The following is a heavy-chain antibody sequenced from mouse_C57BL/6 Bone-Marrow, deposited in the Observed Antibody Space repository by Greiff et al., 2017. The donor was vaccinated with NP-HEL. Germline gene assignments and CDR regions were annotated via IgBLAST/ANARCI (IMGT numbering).Heavy chain of an antibody. J-gene: IGHJ2*01. CDR3: ARITTVVAYYFDY. D-gene: IGHD1-1*01. V-gene: IGHV8-8*01. Sequence: QVTLKVCGPGILQPSQTLSLTCSFSGFSLSTFGMGVGWIRQPSGKGLEWLAHIWWDDDKSYNPALKSWPTISKDTSKNQVFLKIANVDTADTATYYSARITTVVAYYFDYWGQGTTLTVSS. CDR1: GFSLSTFGMG. CDR2: IWWDDDK.